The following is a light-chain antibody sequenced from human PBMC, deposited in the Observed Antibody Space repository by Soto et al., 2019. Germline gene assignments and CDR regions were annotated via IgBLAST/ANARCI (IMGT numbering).Light chain of an antibody. CDR1: QSISNY. Sequence: DIPMIQSPSSLSASVGDRVTITCRASQSISNYLNWYQQKPGRAPKLLIYDASTLQSGVPSRFSGSGSGTDFTLTISSPQPEDFATNYCQQRHSIPETFGPGTKVEI. J-gene: IGKJ1*01. CDR2: DAS. CDR3: QQRHSIPET. V-gene: IGKV1-39*01.